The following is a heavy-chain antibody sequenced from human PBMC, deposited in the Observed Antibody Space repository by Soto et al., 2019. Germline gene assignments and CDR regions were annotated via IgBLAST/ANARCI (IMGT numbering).Heavy chain of an antibody. CDR2: IYPGDSNT. D-gene: IGHD6-19*01. Sequence: GESLKISCKASGYSFTNHWIGWVRQMPGKGLEWMGIIYPGDSNTKYGPSFQGQVTISADKSITTAYLQWTSLKASDTAMYYCARSRRGAYSSGWYSPSGYYNYGIDVWGQGTKVTVSS. CDR3: ARSRRGAYSSGWYSPSGYYNYGIDV. CDR1: GYSFTNHW. J-gene: IGHJ6*02. V-gene: IGHV5-51*01.